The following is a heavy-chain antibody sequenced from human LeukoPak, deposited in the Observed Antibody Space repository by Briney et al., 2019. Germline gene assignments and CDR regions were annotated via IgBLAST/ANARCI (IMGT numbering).Heavy chain of an antibody. CDR1: GGSISSYY. D-gene: IGHD4-17*01. CDR3: AAANTVTTVDY. J-gene: IGHJ4*02. Sequence: SETLPLTCTVSGGSISSYYWSWIRQPPGKGLEWIGYIYYSGSTNYNPSLKSRVTISVDTSKNQFSLKLSSVTAADTAVYYCAAANTVTTVDYWGQGTLVTVSS. CDR2: IYYSGST. V-gene: IGHV4-59*01.